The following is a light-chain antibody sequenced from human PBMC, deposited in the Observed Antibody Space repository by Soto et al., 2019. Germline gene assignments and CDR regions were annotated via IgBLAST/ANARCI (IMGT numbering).Light chain of an antibody. J-gene: IGLJ2*01. CDR3: GTWDSSLRTVV. V-gene: IGLV1-51*01. Sequence: QSVLTQPPSVYAAPGQTVTISCSGSSSNIGNNYVSWYQQLPRTAPKLLIYDDNQRPSGVPDRLSGSRSATSATLRITGVLTEDEADYHCGTWDSSLRTVVFGAGTKLTVL. CDR2: DDN. CDR1: SSNIGNNY.